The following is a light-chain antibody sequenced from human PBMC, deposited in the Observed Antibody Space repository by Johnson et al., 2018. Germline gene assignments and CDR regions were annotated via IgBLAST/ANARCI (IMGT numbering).Light chain of an antibody. CDR2: ENN. V-gene: IGLV1-51*02. Sequence: QSVLTQPPSVSAAPGQKVTISCSGSSSNIGNNYVSWYQQLPGTAPKLLIYENNKRPSGIPDRFSGSKSGTSATLGITGLQTGDEADYYCGTFDSSLSAGNVFGTGTKVTVL. J-gene: IGLJ1*01. CDR1: SSNIGNNY. CDR3: GTFDSSLSAGNV.